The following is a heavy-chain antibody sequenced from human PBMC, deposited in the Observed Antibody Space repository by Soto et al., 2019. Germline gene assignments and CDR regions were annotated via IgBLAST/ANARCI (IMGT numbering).Heavy chain of an antibody. V-gene: IGHV3-30*18. D-gene: IGHD5-12*01. J-gene: IGHJ6*02. CDR3: AKAGVPRDGYNGYYYGMDV. CDR2: ISSDGSNK. Sequence: RLSCAASGFTFSTYGMHWVRQAPGKGLEWVAVISSDGSNKYYADSVKGRFTISRDNSKNTLHLQMNSLRAEDTAVYYCAKAGVPRDGYNGYYYGMDVWGQGTTVTVSS. CDR1: GFTFSTYG.